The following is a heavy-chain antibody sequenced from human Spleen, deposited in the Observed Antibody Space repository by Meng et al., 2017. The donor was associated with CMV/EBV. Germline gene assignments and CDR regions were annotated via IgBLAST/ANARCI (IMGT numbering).Heavy chain of an antibody. CDR1: GGSVSSGSYY. CDR2: MYYSGSA. J-gene: IGHJ6*02. Sequence: SETLSLTCTVSGGSVSSGSYYWGWIRQPPGKGLEWIGSMYYSGSANYNPSLKSRVTISVDTSKNQFSLKLSSVTAADTAVYYCARLTNYDFWSGSPGGMDVWGQGTTVTVSS. D-gene: IGHD3-3*01. CDR3: ARLTNYDFWSGSPGGMDV. V-gene: IGHV4-39*01.